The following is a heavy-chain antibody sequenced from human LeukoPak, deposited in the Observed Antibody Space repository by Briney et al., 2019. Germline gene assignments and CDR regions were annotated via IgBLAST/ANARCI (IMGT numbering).Heavy chain of an antibody. J-gene: IGHJ4*02. CDR3: ARLGGRGIAARLIDY. Sequence: SETLSLTCTVSGDSISSSNYNWGWLRQPPEKGLEWIGTINYSGSTYYYPSLKSRVSVSVDMSKNQFSLKLSSVTAADSAVYYCARLGGRGIAARLIDYWGQTTLVLASS. V-gene: IGHV4-39*01. D-gene: IGHD6-6*01. CDR2: INYSGST. CDR1: GDSISSSNYN.